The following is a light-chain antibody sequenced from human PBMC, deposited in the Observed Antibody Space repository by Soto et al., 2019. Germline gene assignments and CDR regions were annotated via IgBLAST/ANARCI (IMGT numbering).Light chain of an antibody. CDR2: DAS. CDR3: QQYNSWSGVT. CDR1: QSISTW. Sequence: DSQMTQSPSTLSASIGDRVTSTCRASQSISTWLAWYQQKPGKAPNLLIYDASSLESGVPSRFSGSGSGTEFTLTISSLQPDDFATYHCQQYNSWSGVTFGGGTKVDIK. V-gene: IGKV1-5*01. J-gene: IGKJ4*01.